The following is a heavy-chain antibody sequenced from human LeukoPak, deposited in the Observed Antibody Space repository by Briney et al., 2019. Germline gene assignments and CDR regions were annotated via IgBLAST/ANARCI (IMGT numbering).Heavy chain of an antibody. Sequence: PSETLSLTYSVSGDSISRYYWSWVRQPAGKGLEWIGRVYTSGSTNYNPSLKSRVTMSLDPSKNQFSLKLSSVTAADTAVYYCARAGLGYSYGFDYWGQGTLVTVSS. CDR2: VYTSGST. V-gene: IGHV4-4*07. D-gene: IGHD5-18*01. CDR1: GDSISRYY. CDR3: ARAGLGYSYGFDY. J-gene: IGHJ4*02.